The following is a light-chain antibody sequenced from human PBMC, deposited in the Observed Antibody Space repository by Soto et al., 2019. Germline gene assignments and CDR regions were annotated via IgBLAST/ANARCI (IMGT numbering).Light chain of an antibody. V-gene: IGKV3-15*01. CDR3: QQYNHWPKT. J-gene: IGKJ2*01. CDR1: QRIGGN. CDR2: GAS. Sequence: EIVITQSPAPLSVSPGXRATLSCRAAQRIGGNLAWYQQKPGRAPRLLIFGASTSTTGVPSRLSGSGSGTQFTPTITSLESDDFGLYCSQQYNHWPKTLSQGTKVDI.